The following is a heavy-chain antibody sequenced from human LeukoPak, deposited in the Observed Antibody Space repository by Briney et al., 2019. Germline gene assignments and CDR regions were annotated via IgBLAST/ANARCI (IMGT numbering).Heavy chain of an antibody. V-gene: IGHV3-48*03. CDR2: ISSSGSTI. D-gene: IGHD5-12*01. Sequence: GGSLRLSCAASGFTFSSYEMNWVRQAPGKGLEWVSYISSSGSTIYYADSVKGRFTISRDNAKNSLYVQMNSLRAEDTAVYYCAREGRRGYDLTGYYGMDVWGKGTTVTVSS. J-gene: IGHJ6*04. CDR3: AREGRRGYDLTGYYGMDV. CDR1: GFTFSSYE.